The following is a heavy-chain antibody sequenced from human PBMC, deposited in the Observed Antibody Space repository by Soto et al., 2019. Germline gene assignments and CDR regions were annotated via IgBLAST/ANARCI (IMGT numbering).Heavy chain of an antibody. J-gene: IGHJ4*02. CDR2: ISYDGSNK. V-gene: IGHV3-30*18. CDR1: GFTFSSYG. Sequence: QPGGSLRLCCAASGFTFSSYGMHWVRQAPGKGLEWVAVISYDGSNKYYADSVKGRFTISRDNSKNTLYLQMNSLRAEDTAVYYCAKDGAYSSSWYSDYWGQGTLVTVSS. CDR3: AKDGAYSSSWYSDY. D-gene: IGHD6-13*01.